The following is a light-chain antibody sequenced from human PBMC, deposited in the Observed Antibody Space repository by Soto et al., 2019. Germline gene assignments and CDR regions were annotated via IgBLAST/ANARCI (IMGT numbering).Light chain of an antibody. CDR3: QQYNSHWT. J-gene: IGKJ1*01. Sequence: DIQMTESPTTLSASVGDRVTISCRVSQSISRWLAWYQQKPGKAPNLLIYDASSLQSGVPSRFSGIGSGTEFTLTISSLQPDDFATYYCQQYNSHWTFGQGTKVDIK. CDR1: QSISRW. V-gene: IGKV1-5*01. CDR2: DAS.